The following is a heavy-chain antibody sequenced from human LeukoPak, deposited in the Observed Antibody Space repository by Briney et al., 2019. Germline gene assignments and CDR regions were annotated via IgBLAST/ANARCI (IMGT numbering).Heavy chain of an antibody. J-gene: IGHJ4*02. CDR2: INWNSATI. D-gene: IGHD2-15*01. CDR1: GFSFDDYA. CDR3: TTDTWYSAGH. V-gene: IGHV3-9*01. Sequence: GGSLRLSCAASGFSFDDYAMHWVRQAPGKGLEWVSGINWNSATIDYADSMKGRFTISRDNAKNSLFLQMNSLRAEDTAIYYCTTDTWYSAGHWGQGTLVTVSS.